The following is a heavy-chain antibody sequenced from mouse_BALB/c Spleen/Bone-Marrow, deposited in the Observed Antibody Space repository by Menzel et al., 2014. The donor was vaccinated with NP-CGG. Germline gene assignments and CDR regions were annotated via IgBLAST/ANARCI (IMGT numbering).Heavy chain of an antibody. Sequence: QVQLQQSGAELAKPGASVKMSCKASGYNFISYWMHWVKQRPGQGLEWIGYINPSTGYTEYNQKFKDKATLTADKSSSKAYMQLSILTSEDSAVYYCARNYDYDGGHYAMDYWGQGTSVTVSS. CDR2: INPSTGYT. CDR1: GYNFISYW. V-gene: IGHV1-7*01. D-gene: IGHD2-4*01. J-gene: IGHJ4*01. CDR3: ARNYDYDGGHYAMDY.